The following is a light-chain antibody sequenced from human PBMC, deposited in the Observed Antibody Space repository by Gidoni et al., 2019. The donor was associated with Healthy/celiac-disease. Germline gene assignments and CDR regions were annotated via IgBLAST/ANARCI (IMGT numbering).Light chain of an antibody. CDR1: SGSIASNY. Sequence: NFMLPQPHSASESPGTTATISCTGSSGSIASNYVQWYQQRPGRAPTTVIYADNQSPSGVPDRFSGSIDSSSNSASLTISGLKTEDEADYYCQSYDSSNQGVFGGGTKLTVL. J-gene: IGLJ3*02. V-gene: IGLV6-57*02. CDR2: ADN. CDR3: QSYDSSNQGV.